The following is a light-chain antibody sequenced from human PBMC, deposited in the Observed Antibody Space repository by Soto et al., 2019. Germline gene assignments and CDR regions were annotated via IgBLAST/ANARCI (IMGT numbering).Light chain of an antibody. V-gene: IGKV3-20*01. Sequence: EIGLTQSPGTLSLSPGERATLSCRASQSVTSSSLAWYQQKVGRATSVLIYGASNRATGIPDRFSGSGSGTAFTLTITRLEPEDFAVYYCQQYGSSPRTFGQGTRLEIK. J-gene: IGKJ5*01. CDR1: QSVTSSS. CDR2: GAS. CDR3: QQYGSSPRT.